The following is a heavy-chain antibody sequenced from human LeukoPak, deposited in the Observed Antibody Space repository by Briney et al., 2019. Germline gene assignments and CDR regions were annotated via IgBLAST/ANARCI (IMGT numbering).Heavy chain of an antibody. CDR1: GYTFTGYY. CDR2: INPNTGDT. V-gene: IGHV1-2*02. Sequence: ASAKVSCKASGYTFTGYYMHWVRQAPGQGLEWMGWINPNTGDTNYPQKFQGRVTMTSNTSITTAYMQITRLRSDDTAVYYCARERISRFDSWGQGTLVTVSS. CDR3: ARERISRFDS. D-gene: IGHD2/OR15-2a*01. J-gene: IGHJ4*02.